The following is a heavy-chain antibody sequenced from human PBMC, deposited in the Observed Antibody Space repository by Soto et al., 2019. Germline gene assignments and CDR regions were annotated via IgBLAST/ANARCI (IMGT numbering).Heavy chain of an antibody. CDR1: GFPFSISA. CDR2: ISSSSSYI. J-gene: IGHJ4*02. CDR3: ARDLDDSLTSYLYYFDS. Sequence: PWGSLRLSCAASGFPFSISAVSWVRQAPGKGLEWVSSISSSSSYIYYADSVKGRFTISRDNAKNSLYLQMNSLRAEDTAVYYCARDLDDSLTSYLYYFDSWGQGTLVTVSS. D-gene: IGHD3-9*01. V-gene: IGHV3-21*01.